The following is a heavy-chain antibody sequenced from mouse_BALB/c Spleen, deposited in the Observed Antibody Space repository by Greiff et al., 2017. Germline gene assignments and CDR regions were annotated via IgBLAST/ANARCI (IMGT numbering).Heavy chain of an antibody. Sequence: VQLQQSGPELVKPGASVKISCTASGYTFTDYYITWVKQKPGQGLEWIGWIYTGSGNTKYTEKFKGKATLTVDTSSSTAYMQLSSLTSEDTAVYFCASALGLKAMDYWGQGTSVTVSS. V-gene: IGHV1-84*02. CDR1: GYTFTDYY. CDR3: ASALGLKAMDY. D-gene: IGHD3-1*01. J-gene: IGHJ4*01. CDR2: IYTGSGNT.